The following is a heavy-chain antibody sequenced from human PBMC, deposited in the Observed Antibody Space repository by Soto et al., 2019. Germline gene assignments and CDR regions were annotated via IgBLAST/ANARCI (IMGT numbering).Heavy chain of an antibody. V-gene: IGHV1-2*04. Sequence: ASVKVSCKASGYTFTGYYMHWVRQAPGQGLEWMGWINPNSGGTNYAQKFQGWVTMTRDKSISTAYMELSRLRSDDTAVYYCARGGYYDFWSGPKTPTDAQAAPLGWNYYYMDVWGKGTTVTVSS. J-gene: IGHJ6*03. CDR3: ARGGYYDFWSGPKTPTDAQAAPLGWNYYYMDV. D-gene: IGHD3-3*01. CDR1: GYTFTGYY. CDR2: INPNSGGT.